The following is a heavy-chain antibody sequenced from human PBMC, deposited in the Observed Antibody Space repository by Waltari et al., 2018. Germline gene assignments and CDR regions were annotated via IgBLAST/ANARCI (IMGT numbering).Heavy chain of an antibody. CDR3: AKTMTTWTFDY. D-gene: IGHD4-17*01. CDR1: GSTFADYT. V-gene: IGHV3-43*01. J-gene: IGHJ4*02. CDR2: INWDGSTT. Sequence: EVQLVESGGAVVQPGGSLRLSCTAPGSTFADYTLHWVRQLPGKGLEWVAVINWDGSTTHYADSVKGRFTVSRDNSKNSLYLHMNSLRREDTALYYCAKTMTTWTFDYWGQGTQVTVSS.